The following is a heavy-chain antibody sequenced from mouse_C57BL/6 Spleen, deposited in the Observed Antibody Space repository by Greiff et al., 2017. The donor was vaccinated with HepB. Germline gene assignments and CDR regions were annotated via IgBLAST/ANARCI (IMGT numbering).Heavy chain of an antibody. V-gene: IGHV5-16*01. D-gene: IGHD1-1*01. J-gene: IGHJ2*01. Sequence: EVKLVESEGGLVQPGSSMKLSCTASGFTFSDYYMAWVRQVPEKGLEWVANINYDGSSTYYLDSLKSRFIISRDNAKNILYLQMSSLKSEDTATYYCARGPGDYYGSSYLDYWGQGTTLTVSS. CDR3: ARGPGDYYGSSYLDY. CDR2: INYDGSST. CDR1: GFTFSDYY.